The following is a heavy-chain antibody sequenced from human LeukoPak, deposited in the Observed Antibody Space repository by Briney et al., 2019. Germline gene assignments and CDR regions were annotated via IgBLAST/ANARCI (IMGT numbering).Heavy chain of an antibody. D-gene: IGHD2-2*01. J-gene: IGHJ6*03. CDR1: GFTFSNAW. V-gene: IGHV3-15*01. Sequence: GGSLRLSCAASGFTFSNAWMSWVRQAPGKGLEWVGRIKSKTDGGTTDYAAPVKGRFTISRDDSKNTLYLQMNSLKTEDTAVYYCTTVVPAARSPIYHMDVWGKGTTVTVSS. CDR3: TTVVPAARSPIYHMDV. CDR2: IKSKTDGGTT.